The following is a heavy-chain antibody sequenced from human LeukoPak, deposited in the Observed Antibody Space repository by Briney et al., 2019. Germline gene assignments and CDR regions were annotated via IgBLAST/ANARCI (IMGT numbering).Heavy chain of an antibody. CDR2: ISAYNGNT. Sequence: ASVKVSCKASGYTFTSYGISWVRQAPGQGLEWMGWISAYNGNTNYAQKLQGRVTMTTDTSTSTAYMELRSLRSDDTAVYYCAREHSIVGAPGDYYFDYWGQGTLVTVSS. J-gene: IGHJ4*02. V-gene: IGHV1-18*01. CDR3: AREHSIVGAPGDYYFDY. D-gene: IGHD1-26*01. CDR1: GYTFTSYG.